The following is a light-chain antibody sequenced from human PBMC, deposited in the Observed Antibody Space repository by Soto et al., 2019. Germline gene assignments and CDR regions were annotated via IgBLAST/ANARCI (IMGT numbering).Light chain of an antibody. Sequence: DIQMTQSPSTLSASVEASGTIPCRASQSISSWLSWYQQKPGKAPQLLIYAAASLQSGVPSRFSGSGSGTEFTLTISSLQPEDFATYFCVQHHTYPRTFGQGTKVDIK. J-gene: IGKJ1*01. CDR1: QSISSW. CDR3: VQHHTYPRT. CDR2: AAA. V-gene: IGKV1-5*01.